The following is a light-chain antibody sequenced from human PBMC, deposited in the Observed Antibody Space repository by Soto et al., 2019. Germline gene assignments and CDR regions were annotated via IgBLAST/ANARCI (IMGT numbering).Light chain of an antibody. J-gene: IGKJ5*01. CDR2: GAS. V-gene: IGKV3-20*01. CDR1: PSVSSSY. Sequence: EIVLTQSPGTLSLSPGERAPLSCRASPSVSSSYLAWYQQKPGQAPRLLIYGASTRATGIPDRFSGSGFETDFSLTISRLEPEDFAVYFCQQYSSSPPITFGQGTRLEIK. CDR3: QQYSSSPPIT.